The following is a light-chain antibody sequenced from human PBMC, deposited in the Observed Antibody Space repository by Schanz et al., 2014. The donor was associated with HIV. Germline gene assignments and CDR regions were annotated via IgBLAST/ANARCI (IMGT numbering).Light chain of an antibody. J-gene: IGLJ1*01. CDR3: CSYAGSYV. Sequence: QSVLTQAPSLSGTPGQRVSISCSGSSSNIGTNTVNWYQQLPRTAPKLLIFNNDWRPSGVPGRFSGSKSGNTASLTISGLQAEDEADYYCCSYAGSYVFGTGTKVTVL. V-gene: IGLV1-44*01. CDR2: NND. CDR1: SSNIGTNT.